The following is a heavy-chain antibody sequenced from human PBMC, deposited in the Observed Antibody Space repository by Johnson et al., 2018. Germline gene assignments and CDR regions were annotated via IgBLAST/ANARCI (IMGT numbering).Heavy chain of an antibody. Sequence: VQLQESGGGLVQXGGSLRLSCAASGFTFSSYWMSWVRQAPGKGLEWVANIKQDGNEKYYVDSVKGRFTISRDNAKNSLYLQMNSLRAEDTAVYYCARDGATPNYYGMDVWGQGTTVTVSS. V-gene: IGHV3-7*01. CDR3: ARDGATPNYYGMDV. D-gene: IGHD1-26*01. CDR2: IKQDGNEK. CDR1: GFTFSSYW. J-gene: IGHJ6*02.